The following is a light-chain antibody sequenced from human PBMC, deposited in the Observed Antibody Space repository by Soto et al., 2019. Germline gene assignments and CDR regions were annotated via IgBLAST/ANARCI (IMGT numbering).Light chain of an antibody. Sequence: EIVLTQSPATLSLSPGERATLSCRASQSVRNYLAWYQQKPGQAPRLLIYDASTRASGIPVRFSGTGYGTDFTLTISSLEPGDFAVYYCQQRGVWPLTFGGGTKVDIK. CDR2: DAS. CDR1: QSVRNY. J-gene: IGKJ4*01. V-gene: IGKV3-11*01. CDR3: QQRGVWPLT.